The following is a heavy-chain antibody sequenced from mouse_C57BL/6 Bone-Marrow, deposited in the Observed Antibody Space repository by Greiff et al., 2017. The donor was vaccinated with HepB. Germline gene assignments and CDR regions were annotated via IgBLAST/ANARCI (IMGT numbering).Heavy chain of an antibody. CDR1: GFNIKDDY. Sequence: VQLKESGAELVRPGASVKLSCTASGFNIKDDYMHWVKQRPEQGLEWIGWIDPENGDTEYASKFQGKATITADTSSNTAYLQLSSLTSEDTAVYYCTTVVAKVDYWGQGTTLTVS. D-gene: IGHD1-1*01. J-gene: IGHJ2*01. V-gene: IGHV14-4*01. CDR2: IDPENGDT. CDR3: TTVVAKVDY.